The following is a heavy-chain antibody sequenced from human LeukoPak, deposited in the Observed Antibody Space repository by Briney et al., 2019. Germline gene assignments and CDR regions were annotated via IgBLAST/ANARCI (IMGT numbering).Heavy chain of an antibody. V-gene: IGHV1-18*01. CDR1: GYTFTSYG. CDR3: ARDGYCSSTSCYRFYYYGMDV. J-gene: IGHJ6*02. Sequence: ASVKVSCKASGYTFTSYGISWVRQAPGQGLEWMGWISAYNGNTNYAQKLQGRVTMTTDTSTSTAYMELGSLRSDDTAVYYCARDGYCSSTSCYRFYYYGMDVWGQGTTVTVSS. D-gene: IGHD2-2*02. CDR2: ISAYNGNT.